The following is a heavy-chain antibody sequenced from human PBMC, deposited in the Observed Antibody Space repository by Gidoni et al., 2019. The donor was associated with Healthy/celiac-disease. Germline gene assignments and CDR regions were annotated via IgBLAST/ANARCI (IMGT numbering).Heavy chain of an antibody. CDR2: IVPLLGIA. D-gene: IGHD3-22*01. J-gene: IGHJ4*02. V-gene: IGHV1-69*09. Sequence: QVQLVQSGAEVKKPGSSVKVSCKASGGTFSSYAISWVRQAPGQGREWMGRIVPLLGIANYAQTFHGRVTITADKSTSTAYMELSSLRSEDTAVYYCARGSGRRYYYDSSPPDYWGQGTLVTVSS. CDR3: ARGSGRRYYYDSSPPDY. CDR1: GGTFSSYA.